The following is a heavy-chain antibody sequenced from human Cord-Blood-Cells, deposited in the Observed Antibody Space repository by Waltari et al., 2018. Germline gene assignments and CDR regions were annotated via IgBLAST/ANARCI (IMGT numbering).Heavy chain of an antibody. D-gene: IGHD2-15*01. CDR2: INPNSGGT. CDR3: ARDSCSGGSCYWFDP. V-gene: IGHV1-2*02. J-gene: IGHJ5*02. Sequence: QVQLVQSGAEVKKPGASVKVSCKASGYTFTGYYMHWVRQAPGQGLEWMGWINPNSGGTNYAQKLQGRVTMTRDTSISTAYMELSRLRSDDTAVYYCARDSCSGGSCYWFDPWGQGTLVTVSS. CDR1: GYTFTGYY.